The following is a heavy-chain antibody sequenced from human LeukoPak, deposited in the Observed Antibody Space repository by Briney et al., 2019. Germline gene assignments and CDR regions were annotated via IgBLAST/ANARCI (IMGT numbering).Heavy chain of an antibody. CDR1: GYTFTGYY. Sequence: ASVKVSCKASGYTFTGYYMHWVGQAPGQGLAGVGWINPNSGGTNYAQRFQGRVTMTRDTSISTAYMELSRLRSGDAAVYYFAGDRGYEYVWGGRPGIGSKTKGYFDYWGQGTLVTVSS. V-gene: IGHV1-2*02. CDR3: AGDRGYEYVWGGRPGIGSKTKGYFDY. D-gene: IGHD3-16*01. J-gene: IGHJ4*02. CDR2: INPNSGGT.